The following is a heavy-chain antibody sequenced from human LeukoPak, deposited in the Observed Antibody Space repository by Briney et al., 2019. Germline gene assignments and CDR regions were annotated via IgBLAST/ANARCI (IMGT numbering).Heavy chain of an antibody. V-gene: IGHV3-7*01. Sequence: GGSLRLSCAASGFTFSSYWMSWVRQAPGKGLEWVANIKQDGSEKYYVDSVKGRFTISRDNAKNSLYPQMNSLRAEDTAVYYCARERGDYRFDYWGQGTLVTVSS. CDR1: GFTFSSYW. J-gene: IGHJ4*02. CDR2: IKQDGSEK. D-gene: IGHD4-17*01. CDR3: ARERGDYRFDY.